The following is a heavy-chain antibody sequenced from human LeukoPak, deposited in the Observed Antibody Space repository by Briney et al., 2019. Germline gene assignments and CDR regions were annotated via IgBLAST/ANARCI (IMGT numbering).Heavy chain of an antibody. CDR3: ASWNYEQRSGWYYLDY. D-gene: IGHD6-19*01. CDR2: IKEDGTET. Sequence: GGTLRLSCAPSGFTFSSYWMTWVRQAPGKGLEWVANIKEDGTETYYLDSVKGRFTISRDNAKNSLYLQMNSLRAEDTAVYYCASWNYEQRSGWYYLDYWGQGTLVTVSS. J-gene: IGHJ4*02. CDR1: GFTFSSYW. V-gene: IGHV3-7*05.